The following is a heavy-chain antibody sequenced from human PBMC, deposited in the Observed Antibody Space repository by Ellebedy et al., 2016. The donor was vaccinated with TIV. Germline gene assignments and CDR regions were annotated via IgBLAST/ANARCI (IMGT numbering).Heavy chain of an antibody. J-gene: IGHJ6*03. CDR3: ARGPNPWGTATYYYYYMDV. CDR1: GFTFSSYD. CDR2: IGTAGDT. D-gene: IGHD7-27*01. Sequence: GESLKISCAASGFTFSSYDMHWVRQATGKGLEWVSAIGTAGDTYYPGSVKGRFTISRENAKNSLYLQMNSLRAGDTAVYYCARGPNPWGTATYYYYYMDVWGKGTTVTVSS. V-gene: IGHV3-13*01.